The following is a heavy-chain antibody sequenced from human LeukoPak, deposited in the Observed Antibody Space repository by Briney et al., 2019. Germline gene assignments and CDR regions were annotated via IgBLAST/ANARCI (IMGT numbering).Heavy chain of an antibody. J-gene: IGHJ4*02. CDR3: ARQRRDGYNRPIDY. CDR1: GATFSSYS. CDR2: SIPLFGTA. Sequence: GASVKVSCKASGATFSSYSVNWVRQTPGQGLEWMGGSIPLFGTANYAQKFQGRVTMTTDESTRTAYMELSSLTSQDTAVYYCARQRRDGYNRPIDYWGQGTLVTVSS. V-gene: IGHV1-69*05. D-gene: IGHD5-24*01.